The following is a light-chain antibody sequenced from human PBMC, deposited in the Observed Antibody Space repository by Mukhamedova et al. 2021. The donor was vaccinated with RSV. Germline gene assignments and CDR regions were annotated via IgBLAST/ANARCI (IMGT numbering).Light chain of an antibody. Sequence: ATLSCRASQSVSSSYLAWYQQKPGQAPRLLIYGASSRATGIPDRFSGSGSGTDFTLTISRLEPEDFAVYYCQQYGSSRTFGQGTK. CDR2: GAS. CDR1: QSVSSSY. J-gene: IGKJ1*01. CDR3: QQYGSSRT. V-gene: IGKV3-20*01.